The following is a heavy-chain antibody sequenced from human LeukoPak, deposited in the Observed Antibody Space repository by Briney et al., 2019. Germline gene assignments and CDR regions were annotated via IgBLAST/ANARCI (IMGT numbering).Heavy chain of an antibody. CDR1: GFTFSSYG. D-gene: IGHD3-9*01. Sequence: PGGSLRLPCAASGFTFSSYGMHWVRQAPGKGLEWVAVISYDGSNKYYADSVKGRFTISRDNSKNTLYLQMNSLRAEDTAVYYCAKGGGDYDILTGPDYWGQGTLVTVSS. V-gene: IGHV3-30*18. J-gene: IGHJ4*02. CDR3: AKGGGDYDILTGPDY. CDR2: ISYDGSNK.